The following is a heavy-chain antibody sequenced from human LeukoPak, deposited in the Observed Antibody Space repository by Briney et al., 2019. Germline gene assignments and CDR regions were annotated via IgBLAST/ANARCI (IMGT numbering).Heavy chain of an antibody. CDR3: ARGSYCSSTSCRYNWFDP. V-gene: IGHV4-30-2*01. CDR2: IYHSGST. J-gene: IGHJ5*02. CDR1: GGSISSGGYS. Sequence: SETLSLTCAVSGGSISSGGYSWSWIRQPPGKGLEWIGYIYHSGSTYYNPSLKSRVTISVDRSKNQFSLKLSSVTAADTAVYYCARGSYCSSTSCRYNWFDPWGQGTLVTVSS. D-gene: IGHD2-2*01.